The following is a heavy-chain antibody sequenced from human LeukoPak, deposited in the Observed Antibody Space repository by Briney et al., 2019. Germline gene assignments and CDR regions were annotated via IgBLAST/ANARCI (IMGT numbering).Heavy chain of an antibody. CDR2: ISAYNGNT. CDR3: ARDRSQRIAAAGTLSDY. Sequence: ASVKVSCKASGYTFTSYGISWVRPAPGQGLEWMGWISAYNGNTNYAQKLQGRVTMTTDTSTSTAYMELRSLRSDDTAVYYCARDRSQRIAAAGTLSDYWGQGTLVTVSS. V-gene: IGHV1-18*01. CDR1: GYTFTSYG. D-gene: IGHD6-13*01. J-gene: IGHJ4*02.